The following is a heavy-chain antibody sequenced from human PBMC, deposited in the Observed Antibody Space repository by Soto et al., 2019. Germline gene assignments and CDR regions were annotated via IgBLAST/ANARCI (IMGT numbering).Heavy chain of an antibody. D-gene: IGHD3-3*01. Sequence: PSQTLSLTCAISGDSVSSNSAAWNWIRQSPSRGLEWLGRTYYRSKWYNDYAVSVKSRITINPDTSKNQFSLQLNSVTPEDTAVYYCARDPYYDFWSGYPITGYYYGMDVWGQGTTVTVSS. V-gene: IGHV6-1*01. CDR3: ARDPYYDFWSGYPITGYYYGMDV. CDR2: TYYRSKWYN. J-gene: IGHJ6*02. CDR1: GDSVSSNSAA.